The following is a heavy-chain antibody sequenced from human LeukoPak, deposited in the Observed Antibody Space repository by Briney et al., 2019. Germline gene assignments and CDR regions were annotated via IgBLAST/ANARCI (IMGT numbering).Heavy chain of an antibody. Sequence: QPGGSLRLSCTGSGFTFGDYAISWVRQAPGKGLEWLGFIRSKDNDGTTDYAASVKGRFIISRDDSKSIAYLQMNDLKTEDTAVYYCARGYCRSTTSCYFDYWGQGTLVTVSS. CDR3: ARGYCRSTTSCYFDY. CDR2: IRSKDNDGTT. D-gene: IGHD2/OR15-2a*01. J-gene: IGHJ4*02. V-gene: IGHV3-49*04. CDR1: GFTFGDYA.